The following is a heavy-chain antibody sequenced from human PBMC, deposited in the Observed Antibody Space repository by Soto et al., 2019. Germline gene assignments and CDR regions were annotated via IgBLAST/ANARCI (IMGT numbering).Heavy chain of an antibody. CDR2: ISGSGGST. CDR1: GFTFSSYA. J-gene: IGHJ5*02. D-gene: IGHD2-2*01. Sequence: PGGSLRLSCAASGFTFSSYAMSWVRQAPGKGLEWVTAISGSGGSTYYADSVKGRFTISRDNSKNTLYLQMNCLRAEDTAVYYCAKDPIVVVPAAKVIDPWGQGTLVTVSS. CDR3: AKDPIVVVPAAKVIDP. V-gene: IGHV3-23*01.